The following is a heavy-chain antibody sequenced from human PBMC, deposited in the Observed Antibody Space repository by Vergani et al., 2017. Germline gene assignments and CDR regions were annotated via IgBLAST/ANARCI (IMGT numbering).Heavy chain of an antibody. CDR1: GGSISSGGYY. D-gene: IGHD3-9*01. CDR2: IYYSGST. CDR3: ARSNVDYDILTGYYMGGSFDY. J-gene: IGHJ4*02. V-gene: IGHV4-31*03. Sequence: QVQLQESGPGLVKPSQTLSLTCTVSGGSISSGGYYWSWIRQHPGKGLEWIGYIYYSGSTYYNPSLKSRGTISVDTSKNQFSLKLSSVTAADTAVYYCARSNVDYDILTGYYMGGSFDYWGQGTLVTVSS.